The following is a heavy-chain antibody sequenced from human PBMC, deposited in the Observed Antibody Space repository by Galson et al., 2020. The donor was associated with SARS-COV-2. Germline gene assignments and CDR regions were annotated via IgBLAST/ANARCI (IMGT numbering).Heavy chain of an antibody. CDR3: ARDPTGATVTTFDDYDGMDV. V-gene: IGHV1-46*01. J-gene: IGHJ6*02. Sequence: ASVKVSCKASGYTFTSYYMHWVRQAPGQGLEWMGIINPSGGSTSYAQKFQGRVTMTRDTSTSTVYMELSSLRSEDTAVYYCARDPTGATVTTFDDYDGMDVWGQGTTVTVAS. CDR1: GYTFTSYY. D-gene: IGHD4-4*01. CDR2: INPSGGST.